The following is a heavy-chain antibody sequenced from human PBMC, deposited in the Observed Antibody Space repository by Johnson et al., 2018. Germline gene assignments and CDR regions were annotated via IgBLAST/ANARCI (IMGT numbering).Heavy chain of an antibody. CDR3: AKYHDGNSGAFDI. D-gene: IGHD4-23*01. J-gene: IGHJ3*02. V-gene: IGHV3-30*18. CDR2: ISYDVSNK. CDR1: GFSFSNYG. Sequence: QVQLVQSGGGVVQPGRSLRLSCAASGFSFSNYGMHWVRQAPGKGLEWVAVISYDVSNKYYADSVKGGFTISRENSKNTLYLQMNSLRTQDTAVYYCAKYHDGNSGAFDIWGQGTMVTVSS.